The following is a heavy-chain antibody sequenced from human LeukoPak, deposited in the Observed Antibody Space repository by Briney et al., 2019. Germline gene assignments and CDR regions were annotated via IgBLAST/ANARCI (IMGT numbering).Heavy chain of an antibody. V-gene: IGHV4-59*01. CDR3: ARAGSSGYLIDY. CDR2: IYYSGST. J-gene: IGHJ4*02. Sequence: SETLSLTCAVYGGSFSGYYWSWIRQPPGKGLEWIGYIYYSGSTNYNPSLKSRVTISVDTSKNQFSLKLSSVTAADTAVYYCARAGSSGYLIDYWGQGTLVTVSS. D-gene: IGHD3-22*01. CDR1: GGSFSGYY.